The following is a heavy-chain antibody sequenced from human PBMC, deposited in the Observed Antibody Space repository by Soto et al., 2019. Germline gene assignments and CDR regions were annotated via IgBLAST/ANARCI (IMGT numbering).Heavy chain of an antibody. Sequence: QITLKESGPPLVKPTQTLTLTCTFSGFSLSTSGVGVGWIRQPPGKALEWLALIYWDDDKRYSPSLKSRLTITKDTSKNQVVLTMTNMDPVDTATYYCAHPSQGDNYDYIWGSYRYTVAFDIWGQGTMVTVSS. D-gene: IGHD3-16*02. CDR3: AHPSQGDNYDYIWGSYRYTVAFDI. CDR2: IYWDDDK. CDR1: GFSLSTSGVG. J-gene: IGHJ3*02. V-gene: IGHV2-5*02.